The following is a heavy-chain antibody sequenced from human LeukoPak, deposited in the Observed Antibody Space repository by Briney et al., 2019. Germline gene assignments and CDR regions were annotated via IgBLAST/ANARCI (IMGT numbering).Heavy chain of an antibody. CDR2: IKQDGSEK. Sequence: GGSLRLSCAASGFTFSGYWMSWVRQAPGKGLEWVANIKQDGSEKYYVDSVKGRFTISRDNAKNSLYLQMNSLRAEDTAEYYCARGAAAGTPFDYWGQGTLVTVSS. V-gene: IGHV3-7*04. CDR1: GFTFSGYW. J-gene: IGHJ4*02. CDR3: ARGAAAGTPFDY. D-gene: IGHD6-13*01.